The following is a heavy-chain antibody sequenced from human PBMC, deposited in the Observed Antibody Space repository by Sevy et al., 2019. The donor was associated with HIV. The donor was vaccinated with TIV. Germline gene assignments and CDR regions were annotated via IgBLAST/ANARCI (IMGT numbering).Heavy chain of an antibody. V-gene: IGHV3-48*01. Sequence: GGSLRLSCAASGFTFNNYAMNWVRQAPGKGLEWVSYISSSSSTIYYADSVKGRFTISRDNAKNSLYLQMNSLRAEDTAVYYCARGPAAEGGDYWGQGTLVTVSS. CDR3: ARGPAAEGGDY. CDR2: ISSSSSTI. CDR1: GFTFNNYA. D-gene: IGHD2-2*01. J-gene: IGHJ4*02.